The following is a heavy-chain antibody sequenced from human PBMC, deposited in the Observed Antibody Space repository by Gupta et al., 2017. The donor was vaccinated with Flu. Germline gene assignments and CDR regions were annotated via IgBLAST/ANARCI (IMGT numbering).Heavy chain of an antibody. V-gene: IGHV3-21*01. CDR3: ARSWATDAFDI. J-gene: IGHJ3*02. Sequence: NWVRQAPGKGLEWVSSISSSRSYIYYADSVKGRFTISRDNAKNSLYLQMNSLRAEDTAVYYCARSWATDAFDIWGQGTMVTVSS. CDR2: ISSSRSYI. D-gene: IGHD6-13*01.